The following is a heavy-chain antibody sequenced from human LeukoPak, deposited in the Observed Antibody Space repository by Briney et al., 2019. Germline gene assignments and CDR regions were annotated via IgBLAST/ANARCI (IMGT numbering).Heavy chain of an antibody. CDR1: GFTFSSYS. D-gene: IGHD2-15*01. Sequence: PGGSLRLSCAASGFTFSSYSMNWVRQAPGKGLEWVSFISSSRSYIYYADSVKGRFTISRDNAKNSLYLQMSSLRAEDTAVYYCARSPRYCSGGSCYSGGDYWGQGTLVTVSS. J-gene: IGHJ4*02. CDR3: ARSPRYCSGGSCYSGGDY. CDR2: ISSSRSYI. V-gene: IGHV3-21*01.